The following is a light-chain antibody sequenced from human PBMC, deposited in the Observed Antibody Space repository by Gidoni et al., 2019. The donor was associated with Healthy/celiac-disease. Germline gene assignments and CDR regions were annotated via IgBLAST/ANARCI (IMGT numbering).Light chain of an antibody. J-gene: IGLJ2*01. CDR3: SSYTSSSTVV. CDR1: SSDVGGYTY. CDR2: EVS. Sequence: QSALTQPASVSGSPGQSITIACTGTSSDVGGYTYVSWYQQHPGKAPKLMIYEVSNRPSGVSNRFSGSKSGNTASLTISGRQAEDEADYYCSSYTSSSTVVFGGGTKLTVL. V-gene: IGLV2-14*01.